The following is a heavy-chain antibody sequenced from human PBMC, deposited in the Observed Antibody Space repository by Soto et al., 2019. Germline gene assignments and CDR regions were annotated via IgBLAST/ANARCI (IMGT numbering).Heavy chain of an antibody. Sequence: EVQLVESGGGFVQRGGSLRLSCAVSGLTFSTNTINWVRQAPGKGLEWVSYISTSSTAIYHADSVKGRFTISRDDAKSSLYLQMNSLRDEDTAVYYCVITDSGRERGYWGQGTLVTVSS. CDR3: VITDSGRERGY. D-gene: IGHD3-10*01. V-gene: IGHV3-48*02. CDR2: ISTSSTAI. CDR1: GLTFSTNT. J-gene: IGHJ4*02.